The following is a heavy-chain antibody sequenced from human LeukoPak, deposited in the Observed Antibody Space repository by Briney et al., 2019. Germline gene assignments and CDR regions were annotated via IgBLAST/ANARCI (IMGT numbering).Heavy chain of an antibody. CDR1: GFTVSSNY. CDR3: ARGLYYYDSSGYHYYYYGMDV. V-gene: IGHV3-53*01. J-gene: IGHJ6*02. CDR2: IYSGGST. Sequence: PGGSLRLSCAASGFTVSSNYMSWVRQAPGKGLEWVSVIYSGGSTYYADSVKGRFTISRDNSKNTLYLQMNSLRAEDTAVYYCARGLYYYDSSGYHYYYYGMDVWGQGTTATVSS. D-gene: IGHD3-22*01.